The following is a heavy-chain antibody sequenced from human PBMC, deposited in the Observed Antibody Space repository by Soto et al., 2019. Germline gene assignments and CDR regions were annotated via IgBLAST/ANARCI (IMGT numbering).Heavy chain of an antibody. CDR3: ARVGYSSSWYGFGDWFDP. D-gene: IGHD6-13*01. CDR1: GFTFSDYY. CDR2: ISSSGSTI. Sequence: GSLRLSCAASGFTFSDYYMSWIRQAPGKGLEWVSYISSSGSTIYYADSVKGRFTISRDNAKNSLYLQMNSLRAEDTAVYYCARVGYSSSWYGFGDWFDPWGRGTLVTVSS. V-gene: IGHV3-11*01. J-gene: IGHJ5*02.